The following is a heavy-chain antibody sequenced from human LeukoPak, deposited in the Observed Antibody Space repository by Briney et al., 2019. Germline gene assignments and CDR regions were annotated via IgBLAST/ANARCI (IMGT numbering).Heavy chain of an antibody. CDR1: GFTFSLYW. V-gene: IGHV3-7*03. D-gene: IGHD3-9*01. Sequence: GGSLRLSCAASGFTFSLYWMNWVRRAPGKGLEWVANVKQDGSEKNYVDSVKGRFTISRDNAKNSLYLQMNNLRVEDTAMYYCAGGTGFIIKDWGQGTLVTVSS. CDR3: AGGTGFIIKD. CDR2: VKQDGSEK. J-gene: IGHJ4*02.